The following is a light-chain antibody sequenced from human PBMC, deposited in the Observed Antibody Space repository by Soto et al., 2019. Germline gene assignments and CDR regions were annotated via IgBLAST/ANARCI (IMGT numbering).Light chain of an antibody. CDR1: SSDVGFYNF. J-gene: IGLJ1*01. CDR3: ASYAGTRLFV. Sequence: QSALTQPPSASGSPGQSLTISCTGTSSDVGFYNFVSWYQQRPGKAPKLVIYEVTERPSGVPDRFSGSKSGSTASLTVSGLQADDEADYYCASYAGTRLFVFGSGTKLTVL. V-gene: IGLV2-8*01. CDR2: EVT.